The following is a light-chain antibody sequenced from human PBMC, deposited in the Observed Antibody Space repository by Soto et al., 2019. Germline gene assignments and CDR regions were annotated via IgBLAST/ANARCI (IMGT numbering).Light chain of an antibody. CDR2: GAS. Sequence: EIVFTQTPGPPSLTPRERATPSCRASQSISSTYLAWYQQKRGQAPRLLIYGASSRATGIPDRFSGSGSGTDFTLTISRLEPEDFALYYCQQYGGSLTFGGGTKVDIK. J-gene: IGKJ4*01. CDR1: QSISSTY. CDR3: QQYGGSLT. V-gene: IGKV3-20*01.